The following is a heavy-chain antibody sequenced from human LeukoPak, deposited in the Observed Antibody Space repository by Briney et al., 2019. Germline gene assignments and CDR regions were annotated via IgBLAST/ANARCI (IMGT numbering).Heavy chain of an antibody. D-gene: IGHD3-10*01. Sequence: ASVKVSCKASGYTFTGYYMHWVRQAPGQGLEWMGRINPNSGGTNYAQKFQGRVTMTRDTSISTAYMELSRLRSDDTAVYYCARSAVRGVTKIDYWGQGTLVTVSS. CDR1: GYTFTGYY. CDR2: INPNSGGT. V-gene: IGHV1-2*06. CDR3: ARSAVRGVTKIDY. J-gene: IGHJ4*02.